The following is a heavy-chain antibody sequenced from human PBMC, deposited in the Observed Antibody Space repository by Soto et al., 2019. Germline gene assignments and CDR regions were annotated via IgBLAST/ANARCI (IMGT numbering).Heavy chain of an antibody. CDR2: INSDGSST. CDR3: ARDFEY. V-gene: IGHV3-74*01. J-gene: IGHJ4*02. CDR1: GFTFSTFW. Sequence: EVQLVESGGGLVQPGGSLRLSCEASGFTFSTFWMHWVRQAPGKGLVWVSRINSDGSSTNYADSVKCRVTISRDNAKNTLYLQLNSLRPEDTAVYYCARDFEYWGQGTLVTVSS.